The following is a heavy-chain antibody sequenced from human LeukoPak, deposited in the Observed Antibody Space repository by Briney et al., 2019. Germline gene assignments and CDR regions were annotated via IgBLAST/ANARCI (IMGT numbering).Heavy chain of an antibody. CDR1: GGSISRGGYC. CDR2: IDYSGST. D-gene: IGHD3-22*01. J-gene: IGHJ4*02. V-gene: IGHV4-31*03. CDR3: AADTSGYRIFNY. Sequence: PSQTLSLTYTVSGGSISRGGYCWSWIRQHPGKGLEWIGYIDYSGSTFYNPSLKSRLTMSIDTSKNQFSLKLSSVTAADTAVYYCAADTSGYRIFNYWGQGTLVTVSS.